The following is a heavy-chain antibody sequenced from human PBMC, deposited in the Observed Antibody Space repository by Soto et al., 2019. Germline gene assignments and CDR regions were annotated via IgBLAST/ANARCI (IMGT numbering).Heavy chain of an antibody. J-gene: IGHJ4*02. Sequence: SETLSLTCTVSGGSISSGDYYWSWIRQPPGKGLEWIGYIYYSGSTYYNPSLKSRVTISVDTSKNQFSLKLSSVTAADTAVYYCARASYYYDSSGPRPYYFDYWGQGTLVTVSS. CDR2: IYYSGST. CDR3: ARASYYYDSSGPRPYYFDY. V-gene: IGHV4-30-4*01. D-gene: IGHD3-22*01. CDR1: GGSISSGDYY.